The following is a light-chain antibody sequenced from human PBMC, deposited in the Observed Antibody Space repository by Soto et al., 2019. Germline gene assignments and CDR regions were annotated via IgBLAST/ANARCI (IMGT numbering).Light chain of an antibody. CDR3: QQDGSSSRT. V-gene: IGKV3-20*01. CDR2: GAS. Sequence: EIVLTQSPGTLSLSPGETATLSYRTSQSVGSNLAWYQQKPGQAPRLLIYGASSRATGIPDRFSASGSGTDFTLTISRLEPEDFAVYYCQQDGSSSRTFGLGTQVDI. J-gene: IGKJ1*01. CDR1: QSVGSN.